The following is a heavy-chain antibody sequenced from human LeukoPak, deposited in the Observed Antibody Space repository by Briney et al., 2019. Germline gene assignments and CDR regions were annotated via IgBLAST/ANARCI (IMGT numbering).Heavy chain of an antibody. Sequence: GGSLRLSCEASGFTFSSYWMSWVRQAPGKGLEWVANIKTDGSEKYYVDSVKGRFTISRDNAKNSLYLQMNSLRAEDTAVYYCARSDSSGYYIPPSFGYWGQGTLVTVSS. V-gene: IGHV3-7*01. CDR1: GFTFSSYW. CDR2: IKTDGSEK. D-gene: IGHD3-22*01. CDR3: ARSDSSGYYIPPSFGY. J-gene: IGHJ4*02.